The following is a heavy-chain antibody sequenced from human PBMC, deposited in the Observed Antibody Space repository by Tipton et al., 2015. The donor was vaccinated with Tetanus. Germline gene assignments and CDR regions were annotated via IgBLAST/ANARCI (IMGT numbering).Heavy chain of an antibody. J-gene: IGHJ6*03. CDR2: MNPNSGNT. V-gene: IGHV1-8*01. D-gene: IGHD1-1*01. CDR3: ARKLGRAEYHYYYYMDV. CDR1: GYTFTSYD. Sequence: SGPEVKKPGASVKVSCKASGYTFTSYDINWVRQATGQGLEWMGWMNPNSGNTGYAQKFQGRVTMTRNTSISTAYMELSSLRSEDTAVYYCARKLGRAEYHYYYYMDVWGKGTAVTVS.